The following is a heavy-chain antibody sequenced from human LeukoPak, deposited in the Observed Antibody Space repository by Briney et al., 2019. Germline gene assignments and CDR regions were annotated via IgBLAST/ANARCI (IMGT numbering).Heavy chain of an antibody. CDR3: AREDYGGNSDAFDI. CDR2: IYHSGST. J-gene: IGHJ3*02. Sequence: SETLSLTCTVSGGSISSYYWSWIRQPPGKGLEWIGEIYHSGSTNYNPSLKSRVTISVDKSKNQFSLKLSSVTAADTAVYYCAREDYGGNSDAFDIWGQGTMVTVSS. D-gene: IGHD4-23*01. CDR1: GGSISSYY. V-gene: IGHV4-59*12.